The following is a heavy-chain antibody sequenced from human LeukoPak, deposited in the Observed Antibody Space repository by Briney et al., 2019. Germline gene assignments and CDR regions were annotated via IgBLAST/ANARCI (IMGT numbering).Heavy chain of an antibody. V-gene: IGHV5-10-1*01. CDR2: IDPSDSYI. D-gene: IGHD6-19*01. CDR1: GYTFTSYW. CDR3: ARHSIAVASTGHFDY. J-gene: IGHJ4*02. Sequence: GESLKISCKGSGYTFTSYWISWVRQMPGKGLEWMGRIDPSDSYIKYSPSFQGHVTISADKSISTAYLQWSSLKTSDTAMYYCARHSIAVASTGHFDYWGQGTLVTVSS.